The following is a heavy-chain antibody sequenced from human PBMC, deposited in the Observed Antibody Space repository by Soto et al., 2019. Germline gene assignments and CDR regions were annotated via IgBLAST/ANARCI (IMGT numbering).Heavy chain of an antibody. J-gene: IGHJ4*02. Sequence: QVQLQQWGAGLLKPSETLSLTCAVYGGSFSGYYWSWIRQPPGKGLEWIGEINHSGSTNYNPSLKRRVTISVDTSKNQFSLKLSSVTAAGTAVYYCAGGPTRCGGDCYSSFDYLGQGTLVTVSS. V-gene: IGHV4-34*01. CDR1: GGSFSGYY. CDR2: INHSGST. D-gene: IGHD2-21*02. CDR3: AGGPTRCGGDCYSSFDY.